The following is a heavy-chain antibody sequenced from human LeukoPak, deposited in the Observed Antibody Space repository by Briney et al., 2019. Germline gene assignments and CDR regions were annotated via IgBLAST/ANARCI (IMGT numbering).Heavy chain of an antibody. Sequence: SETLSLTCTVSGGSISSYYWSWIRQPPGKGLEWIGYIYYSGSTNYNPSLKSRVTISVDTSKNQFSLKLSSVTAADTAVYYCARGIAAAGRGQDAFDIWGQGTMVTVSS. V-gene: IGHV4-59*01. D-gene: IGHD6-13*01. CDR2: IYYSGST. J-gene: IGHJ3*02. CDR1: GGSISSYY. CDR3: ARGIAAAGRGQDAFDI.